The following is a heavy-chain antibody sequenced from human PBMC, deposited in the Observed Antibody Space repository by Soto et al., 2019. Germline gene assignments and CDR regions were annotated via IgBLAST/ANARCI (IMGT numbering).Heavy chain of an antibody. V-gene: IGHV1-8*01. J-gene: IGHJ6*01. CDR3: ARGSALSGGYYHYGMEV. CDR2: MNPNSGNT. D-gene: IGHD3-10*01. CDR1: GYTFTSYD. Sequence: ASVKVSCKASGYTFTSYDINWVRQATGQGLEWMGWMNPNSGNTGYAQKFQGRVTMTRNTSISTAYMELSRLRYEDTAVYYCARGSALSGGYYHYGMEVQGQGTTDSVSS.